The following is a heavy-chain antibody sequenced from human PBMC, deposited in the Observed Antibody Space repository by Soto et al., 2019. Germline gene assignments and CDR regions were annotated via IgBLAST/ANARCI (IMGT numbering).Heavy chain of an antibody. D-gene: IGHD3-10*01. Sequence: QVQLVQSGAEVRKPGASVKVSCKTSGYNFNSFGVSWVRQAPGQGLEWMGWISAYTGNTNYAQKFQGRVTMTTDTSTSTGYMDLRSLRSDDTAVYYCARASYYYGSGSYSEYWGQGTLVTVSS. CDR3: ARASYYYGSGSYSEY. CDR2: ISAYTGNT. V-gene: IGHV1-18*01. CDR1: GYNFNSFG. J-gene: IGHJ4*02.